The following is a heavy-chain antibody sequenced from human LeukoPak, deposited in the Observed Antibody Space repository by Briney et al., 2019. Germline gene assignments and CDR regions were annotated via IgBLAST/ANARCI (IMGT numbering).Heavy chain of an antibody. CDR3: AREKDYIGFDY. CDR1: GDSVSSNSAA. Sequence: SQTLSLTCAISGDSVSSNSAAWGWIRQSPSRGLEWPGRTYYRSKWYNEYAVSVRSRIIINPDTSKNQLSLQLNSATPEDTAVYYCAREKDYIGFDYWGQGTLVTVSS. CDR2: TYYRSKWYN. J-gene: IGHJ4*02. V-gene: IGHV6-1*01. D-gene: IGHD4-11*01.